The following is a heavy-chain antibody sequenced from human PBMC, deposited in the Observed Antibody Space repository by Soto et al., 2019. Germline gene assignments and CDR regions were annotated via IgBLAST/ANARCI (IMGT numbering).Heavy chain of an antibody. J-gene: IGHJ6*03. D-gene: IGHD2-15*01. CDR1: GFTFSSYW. Sequence: AGGSLRLSCAASGFTFSSYWMSWVRQAPGKGLEWVANIKQDGSEKYYVDSVKGRFTISRDNAKNSLYLQMNSLRAEDTAVYYCARDQVVPPILYYYYMDVWGKGTTVTVSS. CDR2: IKQDGSEK. V-gene: IGHV3-7*01. CDR3: ARDQVVPPILYYYYMDV.